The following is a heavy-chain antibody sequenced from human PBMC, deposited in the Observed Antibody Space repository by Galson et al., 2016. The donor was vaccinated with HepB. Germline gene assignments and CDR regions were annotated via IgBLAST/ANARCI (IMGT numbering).Heavy chain of an antibody. D-gene: IGHD4-17*01. CDR1: GGSISSSSYY. J-gene: IGHJ6*02. Sequence: SETLSLTCTVSGGSISSSSYYWGWIRQPPGKGLDWIGSISYSGSTYYNPSLKSRVTISVETSKNQYSLKLCSVTAADTAVYYCARHFPVTTQSYYYGMDVWGQRTTVTLSS. CDR3: ARHFPVTTQSYYYGMDV. V-gene: IGHV4-39*01. CDR2: ISYSGST.